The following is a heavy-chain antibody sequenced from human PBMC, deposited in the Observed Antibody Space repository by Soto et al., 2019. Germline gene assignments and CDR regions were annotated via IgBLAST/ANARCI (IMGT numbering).Heavy chain of an antibody. V-gene: IGHV4-34*01. CDR3: ARVDYYYYYYMDV. CDR2: INHSGST. Sequence: QSQTLSLTCAVYGGSFSGYYWSWIRQPPGKGLEWIGEINHSGSTNYNPSLKSRVTISVDTSKNQFSLKLSSVTAADTAVYYCARVDYYYYYYMDVWGKGTTVTVSS. CDR1: GGSFSGYY. J-gene: IGHJ6*03.